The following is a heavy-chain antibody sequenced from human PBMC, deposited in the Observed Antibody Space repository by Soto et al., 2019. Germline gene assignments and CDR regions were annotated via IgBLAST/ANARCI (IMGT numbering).Heavy chain of an antibody. CDR2: IYYTGST. V-gene: IGHV4-30-4*01. J-gene: IGHJ5*02. Sequence: SETLSLTYTVSDGSISSGDYYWSWNRQPPGKGLEWIGYIYYTGSTYYNPSLKSRVTISLDTSKNQFSLKLNSVTAADTAVFYCARGPAGLQGWFDPWGQGIVVTVSS. CDR3: ARGPAGLQGWFDP. CDR1: DGSISSGDYY. D-gene: IGHD3-10*01.